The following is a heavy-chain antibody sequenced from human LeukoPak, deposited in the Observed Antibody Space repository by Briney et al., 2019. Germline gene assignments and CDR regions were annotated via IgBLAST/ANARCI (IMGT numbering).Heavy chain of an antibody. J-gene: IGHJ5*02. D-gene: IGHD3-3*01. CDR3: ARVPSGTTIFGVVPSRKIWYDP. CDR1: GYTFTSYD. Sequence: ASVKVSCKASGYTFTSYDINWVRQATGQGLEWMGWMNPNSGNTGYAQKFQGRVTMTRNTSISTAYMELSSLRSEDTAVYYCARVPSGTTIFGVVPSRKIWYDPWGQGTLVTVSS. CDR2: MNPNSGNT. V-gene: IGHV1-8*01.